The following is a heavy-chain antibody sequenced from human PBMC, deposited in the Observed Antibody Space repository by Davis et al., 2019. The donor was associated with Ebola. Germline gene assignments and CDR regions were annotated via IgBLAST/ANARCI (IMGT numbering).Heavy chain of an antibody. CDR2: LGLSADT. Sequence: GESLKISCAASGFVFSSYVMSWVRRAPGKGLEWVSTLGLSADTYYADSVKGRFTISRDNSKNTLHLQMNSVRVEDTAIYYCAKDTSNVWFDVWGQGTMVTVSS. D-gene: IGHD6-19*01. CDR3: AKDTSNVWFDV. V-gene: IGHV3-23*01. CDR1: GFVFSSYV. J-gene: IGHJ3*01.